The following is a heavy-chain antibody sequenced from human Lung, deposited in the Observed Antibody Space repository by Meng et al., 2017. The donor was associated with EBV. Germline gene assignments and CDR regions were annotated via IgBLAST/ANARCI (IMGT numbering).Heavy chain of an antibody. CDR1: GGSISSGGHY. V-gene: IGHV4-31*01. CDR2: IYYSGST. Sequence: QVQLTESGPGLVRPYQTLSLTCTVFGGSISSGGHYWSWIRQHPGKSLEWIGYIYYSGSTYYNPSLKSLVSISVDTSNNQFSLKLSSVTAADTAVYYCARAVDTGYFDYWGQGTLVTVSS. J-gene: IGHJ4*02. D-gene: IGHD5-18*01. CDR3: ARAVDTGYFDY.